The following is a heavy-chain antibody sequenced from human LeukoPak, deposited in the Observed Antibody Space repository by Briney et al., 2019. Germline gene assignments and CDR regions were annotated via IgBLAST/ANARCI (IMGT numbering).Heavy chain of an antibody. D-gene: IGHD6-19*01. CDR3: ARGKGYSSGRGAFDI. CDR1: GGSISSYY. V-gene: IGHV4-59*01. J-gene: IGHJ3*02. Sequence: SENLSLTCTVSGGSISSYYWSWIRQPPGKGLEWIGYIYYSGSTNYNPSLKSRVTISVDTSKNQFSLKLSSVTAADTAVYYCARGKGYSSGRGAFDIWGQGTMVTVSS. CDR2: IYYSGST.